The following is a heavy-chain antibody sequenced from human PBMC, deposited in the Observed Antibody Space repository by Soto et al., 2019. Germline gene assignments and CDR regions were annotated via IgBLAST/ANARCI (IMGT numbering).Heavy chain of an antibody. D-gene: IGHD6-13*01. Sequence: GGSLRLSXAASGFTFSSYGMHWVRQAPGKGLEWVAVISYDGSNKYYADSVKGRFTISRDNSKNTLYLQMNSLRAEDTAVYYCAKDLDSSWFDYWGQGTLVTVSS. CDR3: AKDLDSSWFDY. CDR1: GFTFSSYG. CDR2: ISYDGSNK. J-gene: IGHJ4*02. V-gene: IGHV3-30*18.